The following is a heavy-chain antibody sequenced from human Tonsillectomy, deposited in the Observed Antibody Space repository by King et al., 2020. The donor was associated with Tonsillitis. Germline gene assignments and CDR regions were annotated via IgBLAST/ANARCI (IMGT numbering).Heavy chain of an antibody. D-gene: IGHD4-17*01. CDR3: VRSNYGDYGIDY. J-gene: IGHJ4*02. CDR2: INPSNNST. V-gene: IGHV1-46*01. Sequence: GQLVQSGAEVKKPGASVRVSCKASGYTFTTYYMHWLRQAPGQGLAWMGVINPSNNSTIYAQRFQGRVTMTSDTSTSTVYMELSSLKSEDTAVYYCVRSNYGDYGIDYWGPGTLVTVSS. CDR1: GYTFTTYY.